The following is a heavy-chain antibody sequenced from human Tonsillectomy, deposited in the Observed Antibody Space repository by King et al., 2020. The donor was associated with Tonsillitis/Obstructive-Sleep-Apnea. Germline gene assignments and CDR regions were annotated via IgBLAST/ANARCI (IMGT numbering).Heavy chain of an antibody. CDR1: GFTFTNAW. D-gene: IGHD3-22*01. J-gene: IGHJ4*02. CDR2: IKGKTDDGTT. Sequence: VQLVESGGGLVKPGGSLRLSCAASGFTFTNAWMNWVRQAPGKGPEWVGRIKGKTDDGTTDYAAPVKGRFTISRDDSKNTLYLQMNSLKTEDTAAYYCTTDLHYYDSSGKFDYWGQGTVVTVSS. V-gene: IGHV3-15*07. CDR3: TTDLHYYDSSGKFDY.